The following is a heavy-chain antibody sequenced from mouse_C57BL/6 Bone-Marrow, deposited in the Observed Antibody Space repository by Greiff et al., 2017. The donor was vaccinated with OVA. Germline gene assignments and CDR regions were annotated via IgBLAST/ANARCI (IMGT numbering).Heavy chain of an antibody. V-gene: IGHV3-3*01. J-gene: IGHJ4*01. CDR3: ARGGYYYGSSYYYAMDY. D-gene: IGHD1-1*01. Sequence: EVMLVESGPSLVRPSQTLSLTCTVTGFSINSDCYWIWIRQFPGNKLEYIGYTFYSGITYYNPSLESRTYITRDTSKNQFSLKLSSVTTEDTATYYCARGGYYYGSSYYYAMDYWGQGTSVTVSS. CDR2: TFYSGIT. CDR1: GFSINSDCY.